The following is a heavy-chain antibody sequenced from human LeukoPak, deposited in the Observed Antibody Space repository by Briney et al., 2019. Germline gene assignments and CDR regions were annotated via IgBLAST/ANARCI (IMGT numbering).Heavy chain of an antibody. CDR1: GGSFSGYY. D-gene: IGHD3/OR15-3a*01. Sequence: PSETLSLTCAVYGGSFSGYYWSWIRQPPGKGLEWTGEINHSGSTNYNPSLKSRVTISVDTSKNQFSLKLSSVTAADTAVYYCARGNNGTGNFDYWGQGTLVTVSS. CDR3: ARGNNGTGNFDY. CDR2: INHSGST. V-gene: IGHV4-34*01. J-gene: IGHJ4*02.